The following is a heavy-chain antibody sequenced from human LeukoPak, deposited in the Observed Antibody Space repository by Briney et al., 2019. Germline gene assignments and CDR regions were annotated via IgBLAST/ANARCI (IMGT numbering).Heavy chain of an antibody. Sequence: GGSLRLSCAASGFTFNNYALTWVRQTPGKGLECVSAISGDGVSPYYADSVRGRFTISRDNSKNTLYLQMNSLRVVDTAVYFCARDPGAFPYFFDCWGQGTLVTVSS. D-gene: IGHD4/OR15-4a*01. CDR2: ISGDGVSP. V-gene: IGHV3-23*01. CDR1: GFTFNNYA. CDR3: ARDPGAFPYFFDC. J-gene: IGHJ4*02.